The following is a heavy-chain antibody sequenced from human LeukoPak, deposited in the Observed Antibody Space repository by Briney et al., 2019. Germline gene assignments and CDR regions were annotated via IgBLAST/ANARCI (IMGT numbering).Heavy chain of an antibody. D-gene: IGHD3-22*01. J-gene: IGHJ4*01. V-gene: IGHV1-69*06. Sequence: SVKVSCKASGGTFSSYAISWVRQAPGQGLEWMGRIIPIFGTANYAQKFQGRVTITADKSTSTAYMELSSLRSEDTAVYYCARGRDHYASSGYYWSDYWGHGTLVTVFS. CDR2: IIPIFGTA. CDR3: ARGRDHYASSGYYWSDY. CDR1: GGTFSSYA.